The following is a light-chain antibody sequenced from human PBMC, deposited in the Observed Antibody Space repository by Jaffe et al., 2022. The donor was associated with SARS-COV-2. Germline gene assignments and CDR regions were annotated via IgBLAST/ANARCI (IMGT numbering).Light chain of an antibody. Sequence: EVVLTQSPGTLSLSPGERATLSCRASQSITSSFLAWYQRKPGQAPRLLIYGSSSRATGIPDRFSGSGSGTDFTLTISRLEPEDFAVYYCHQYGSSPPYTFGQGTKLEIK. J-gene: IGKJ2*01. CDR1: QSITSSF. V-gene: IGKV3-20*01. CDR3: HQYGSSPPYT. CDR2: GSS.